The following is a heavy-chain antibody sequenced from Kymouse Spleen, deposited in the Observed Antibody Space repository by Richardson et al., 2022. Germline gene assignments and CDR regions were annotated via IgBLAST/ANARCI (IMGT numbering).Heavy chain of an antibody. CDR3: AREEVGAGDPYYYYYGMDV. CDR1: GFTFSSYG. V-gene: IGHV3-33*01. D-gene: IGHD1-26*01. Sequence: QVQLVESGGGVVQPGRSLRLSCAASGFTFSSYGMHWVRQAPGKGLEWVAVIWYDGSNKYYADSVKGRFTISRDNSKNTLYLQMNSLRAEDTAVYYCAREEVGAGDPYYYYYGMDVWGQGTTVTVSS. CDR2: IWYDGSNK. J-gene: IGHJ6*02.